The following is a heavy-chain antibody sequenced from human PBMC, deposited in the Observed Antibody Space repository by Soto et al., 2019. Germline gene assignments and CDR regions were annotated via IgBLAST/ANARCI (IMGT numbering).Heavy chain of an antibody. CDR2: IYPGDSDT. V-gene: IGHV5-51*01. Sequence: PGESLKISCQGSGYSFTSYWIGWVRQMPGKGLEWMGIIYPGDSDTRYSPSFQGQVTISADKSISTAYLQWSSLKASDTAMYYCARLLLHYYDSSGHYDAFDIWGQGTMVTVSS. CDR3: ARLLLHYYDSSGHYDAFDI. D-gene: IGHD3-22*01. J-gene: IGHJ3*02. CDR1: GYSFTSYW.